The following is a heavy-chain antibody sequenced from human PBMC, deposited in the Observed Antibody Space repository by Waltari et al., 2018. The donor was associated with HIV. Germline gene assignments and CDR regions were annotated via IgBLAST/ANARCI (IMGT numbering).Heavy chain of an antibody. Sequence: QITLKESGPTLVKPTQTLTLTCTFSGFSLSTSGGAVGWIRQPPGKAPEWLALIYWTDEKRYSPSLKSRLTITKAPAKNQVVLTMTNMDPVDRATYCRAHRRLARPVAGTLHNWFDPWGKGTLVTVSS. CDR1: GFSLSTSGGA. V-gene: IGHV2-5*01. J-gene: IGHJ5*02. CDR2: IYWTDEK. D-gene: IGHD6-19*01. CDR3: AHRRLARPVAGTLHNWFDP.